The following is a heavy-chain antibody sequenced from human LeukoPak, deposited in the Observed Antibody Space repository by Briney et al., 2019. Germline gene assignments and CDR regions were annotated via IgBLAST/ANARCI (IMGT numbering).Heavy chain of an antibody. Sequence: PGGSLRLSCAASGFTFSSYAMHWVRQAPGKGLEWVAVISYDGSNKYYADSVKGRFTISRDNSKNTLYLQMNSLRAEDTAVYCCARALGYQLLGVDYWGQGTLVTVSS. CDR1: GFTFSSYA. D-gene: IGHD2-2*01. CDR3: ARALGYQLLGVDY. CDR2: ISYDGSNK. J-gene: IGHJ4*02. V-gene: IGHV3-30-3*01.